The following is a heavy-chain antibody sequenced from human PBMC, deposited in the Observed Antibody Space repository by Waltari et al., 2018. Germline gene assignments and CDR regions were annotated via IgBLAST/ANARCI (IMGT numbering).Heavy chain of an antibody. D-gene: IGHD6-19*01. CDR2: IGSSSSFM. CDR1: GFKFSDYA. CDR3: ARNRGWVSFDY. V-gene: IGHV3-21*02. Sequence: EVQLVESGGGLVKPGGSLRLSCAASGFKFSDYAMNWVRQAPGKGLEWVSSIGSSSSFMDYADSVRGRFTISRDNAKNSLYLQMNSLTAEDTAVYYCARNRGWVSFDYWGQGALVTISS. J-gene: IGHJ4*02.